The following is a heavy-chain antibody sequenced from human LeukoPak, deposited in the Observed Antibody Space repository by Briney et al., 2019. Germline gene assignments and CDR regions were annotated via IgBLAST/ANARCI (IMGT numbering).Heavy chain of an antibody. D-gene: IGHD4-17*01. Sequence: ASVKVSCKASGYTFTGYYMHWVRQAPGQGLEWMGWINPNSGGTNYAQKFQGRVTMTRDASISTAYMELSRLRSDDTAVYYCARGPTVTTIDYYNMDVWGKGTTVTVSS. CDR1: GYTFTGYY. J-gene: IGHJ6*03. CDR3: ARGPTVTTIDYYNMDV. CDR2: INPNSGGT. V-gene: IGHV1-2*02.